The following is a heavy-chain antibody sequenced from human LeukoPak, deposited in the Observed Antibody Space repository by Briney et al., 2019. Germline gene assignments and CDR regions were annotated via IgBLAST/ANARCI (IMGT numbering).Heavy chain of an antibody. Sequence: SVKVSCKASGGTFSSYAISWVRQAPGQGLEWMGGIIPIFGTANYAQKFQGRVTITADKSTSTAYMELSSLRSEDTAVYCCAREGMTTVTTGELLGIWGQGTMVTVSS. CDR1: GGTFSSYA. CDR2: IIPIFGTA. V-gene: IGHV1-69*06. CDR3: AREGMTTVTTGELLGI. J-gene: IGHJ3*02. D-gene: IGHD4-17*01.